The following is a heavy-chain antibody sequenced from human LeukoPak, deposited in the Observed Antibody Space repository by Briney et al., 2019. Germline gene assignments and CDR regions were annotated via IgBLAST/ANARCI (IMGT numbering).Heavy chain of an antibody. CDR1: GYTFTSYD. V-gene: IGHV1-8*03. J-gene: IGHJ3*02. D-gene: IGHD1-26*01. CDR2: MNPNSGNT. CDR3: AVQGGSSSADDAFDI. Sequence: GASVKVSCKASGYTFTSYDINWVRQATGQGLEWTGWMNPNSGNTGYAQKFQGRVTITRNTSISTAYMELSSLRSEDTAVYYCAVQGGSSSADDAFDIWGQGTMVTVSS.